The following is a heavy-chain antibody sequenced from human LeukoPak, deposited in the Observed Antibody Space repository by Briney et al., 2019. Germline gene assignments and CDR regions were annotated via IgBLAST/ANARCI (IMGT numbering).Heavy chain of an antibody. V-gene: IGHV3-20*04. CDR3: ARHSGSDHRREVGHFDY. J-gene: IGHJ4*02. Sequence: PGGSLRLSCAVSGFTFDDYGMSWVRQVPGKGLEWVSATNWDGGSTGYADSVKGRFTISRDNAKNSLYLQMNSLRAEDTALYYCARHSGSDHRREVGHFDYWGQGTLVTVSS. D-gene: IGHD1-26*01. CDR2: TNWDGGST. CDR1: GFTFDDYG.